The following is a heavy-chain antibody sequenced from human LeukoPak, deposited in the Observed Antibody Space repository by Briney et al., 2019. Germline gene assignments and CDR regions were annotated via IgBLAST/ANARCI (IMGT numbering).Heavy chain of an antibody. D-gene: IGHD3-10*01. CDR1: GYTFTSYY. CDR3: ARDLNGSGSPDY. V-gene: IGHV1-46*01. J-gene: IGHJ4*02. CDR2: INPSGGST. Sequence: GASVKVSCKASGYTFTSYYMHWVRQAPGQGLEWMGIINPSGGSTSYAQKFQGRVTMTRDMPTSTVYMELSSLRSEDTAVYYCARDLNGSGSPDYWGQGTLVTVSS.